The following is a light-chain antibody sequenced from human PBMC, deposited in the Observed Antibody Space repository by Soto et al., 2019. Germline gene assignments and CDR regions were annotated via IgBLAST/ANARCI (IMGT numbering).Light chain of an antibody. J-gene: IGLJ3*02. Sequence: LSQPPSVSVAPGQTARVTCGGDNIGRKSIHRYQQKPGQAPVLVVYDDNDRPSGIPERISGSHAGNTATLTISGVQAGDEADYYCQLWDSRSDHAGVFGGGTKLTVL. CDR2: DDN. CDR1: NIGRKS. V-gene: IGLV3-21*02. CDR3: QLWDSRSDHAGV.